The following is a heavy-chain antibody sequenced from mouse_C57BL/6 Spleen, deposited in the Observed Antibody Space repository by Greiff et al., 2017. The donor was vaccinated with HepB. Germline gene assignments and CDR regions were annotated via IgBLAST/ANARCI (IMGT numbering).Heavy chain of an antibody. Sequence: QVQLKESGPELVKPGASVKISCKASGYAFSSSWMNWVKQRPGKGLEWIGRIYPGDGDTNYNGKFKGKATLTADKSSSTAYMQLSSLTSEDSAVYFCAREVTLDYWGQGTTLTVSS. CDR1: GYAFSSSW. CDR3: AREVTLDY. CDR2: IYPGDGDT. J-gene: IGHJ2*01. D-gene: IGHD2-2*01. V-gene: IGHV1-82*01.